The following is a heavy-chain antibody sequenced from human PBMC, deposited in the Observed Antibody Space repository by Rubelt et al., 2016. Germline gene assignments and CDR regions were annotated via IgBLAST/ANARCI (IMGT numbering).Heavy chain of an antibody. J-gene: IGHJ4*02. Sequence: EVQLVESGGGLVQPGGSLRLSCAASGFTVSSNYMSWVRQAPGKGLEWVANIKQDGSEKYYVDSVKGRFTISRDNSKNTLYLQMNSLRAEDTAVYYCAKDRRYSSSSGAFDYWGQGTLVTVSS. D-gene: IGHD6-6*01. CDR1: GFTVSSNY. V-gene: IGHV3-7*03. CDR2: IKQDGSEK. CDR3: AKDRRYSSSSGAFDY.